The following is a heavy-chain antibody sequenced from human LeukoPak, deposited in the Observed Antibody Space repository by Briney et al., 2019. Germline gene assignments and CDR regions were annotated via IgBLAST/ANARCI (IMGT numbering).Heavy chain of an antibody. CDR3: ASLCSRVTAFSKSDFNVYYYYGMDV. CDR1: GFTFNDYY. Sequence: PGGSLRLSCAASGFTFNDYYMSWIRQAPGKGLEWVSYISSSGSSIYYADSVKGRFTISRDNAKNSLYLQMNSLRAEDTAVYYCASLCSRVTAFSKSDFNVYYYYGMDVWGQGTTVTVSS. CDR2: ISSSGSSI. J-gene: IGHJ6*02. D-gene: IGHD3-3*01. V-gene: IGHV3-11*01.